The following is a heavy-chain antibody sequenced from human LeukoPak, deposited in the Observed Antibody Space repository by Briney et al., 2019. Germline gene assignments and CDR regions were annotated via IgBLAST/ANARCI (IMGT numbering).Heavy chain of an antibody. Sequence: GGSLRLSCAASGFTFSSTAMSWVRQAPGRGVECISASGGSGGSTYYADSVKGRFTISRDNSKNILYLQMNSLRAEDTAVYYCAKENPTSPYFDYWGQGTLVTVSS. V-gene: IGHV3-23*01. CDR1: GFTFSSTA. CDR3: AKENPTSPYFDY. CDR2: SGGSGGST. D-gene: IGHD1-14*01. J-gene: IGHJ4*02.